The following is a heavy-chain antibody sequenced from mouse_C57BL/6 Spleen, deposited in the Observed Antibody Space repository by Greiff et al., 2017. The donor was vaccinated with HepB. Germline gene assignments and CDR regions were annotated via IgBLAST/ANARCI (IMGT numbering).Heavy chain of an antibody. V-gene: IGHV1-82*01. CDR3: ARGAAQATGFAY. Sequence: VQGVESGPELVKPGASVKISCKASGYAFSSSWMNWVKQRPGKGLEWIGRIYPGDGDTNYNGKFKGKATLTADKSSSTAYMQLSSLTSEDSAVYFCARGAAQATGFAYWGQGTLVTVSA. CDR1: GYAFSSSW. D-gene: IGHD3-2*02. CDR2: IYPGDGDT. J-gene: IGHJ3*01.